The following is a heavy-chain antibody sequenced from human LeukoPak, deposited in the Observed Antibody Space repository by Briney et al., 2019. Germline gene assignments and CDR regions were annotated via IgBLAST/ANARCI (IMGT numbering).Heavy chain of an antibody. Sequence: PGGSLRLSCAASGFSFSSHGMSWVRQAPGKGLEWVSGIIGGAGGTYYADSVKGRFTISRDNAKTSLYLQMNSLRAEDTAVYYCARDLGPHSSSPNSGAFDIWGQGTMVTVSS. J-gene: IGHJ3*02. D-gene: IGHD6-6*01. CDR3: ARDLGPHSSSPNSGAFDI. CDR1: GFSFSSHG. CDR2: IIGGAGGT. V-gene: IGHV3-23*01.